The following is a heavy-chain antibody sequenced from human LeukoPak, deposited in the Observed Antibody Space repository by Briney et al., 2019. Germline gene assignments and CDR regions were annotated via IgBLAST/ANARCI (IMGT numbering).Heavy chain of an antibody. V-gene: IGHV4-59*01. CDR2: IYYSGST. D-gene: IGHD6-13*01. CDR1: GGSISSYY. CDR3: ARPRGSSWYDAFDI. J-gene: IGHJ3*02. Sequence: SETLSLTCTVSGGSISSYYWSWIRQPPGKGLEWIGYIYYSGSTNYNPSLKSRVTISVDTSKNQFSLKLSSVTAADTAVYYCARPRGSSWYDAFDIWGQGTMVTVSS.